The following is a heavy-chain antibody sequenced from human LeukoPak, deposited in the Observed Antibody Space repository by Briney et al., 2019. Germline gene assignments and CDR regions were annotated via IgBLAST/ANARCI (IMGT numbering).Heavy chain of an antibody. CDR1: GYTFTSYG. Sequence: ASVKVSCKASGYTFTSYGISWVRQAPGQGLEWMGWISAYNGNTNYAQKLQGRVTMTTDTSTSTAYMELRSLRSDDTAVYYCTRGPKYYDLLTGYYRIGGFDYWGQGTLVTVSS. V-gene: IGHV1-18*01. D-gene: IGHD3-9*01. CDR2: ISAYNGNT. J-gene: IGHJ4*02. CDR3: TRGPKYYDLLTGYYRIGGFDY.